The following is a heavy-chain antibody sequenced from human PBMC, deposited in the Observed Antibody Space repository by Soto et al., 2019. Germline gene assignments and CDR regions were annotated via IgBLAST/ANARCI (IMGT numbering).Heavy chain of an antibody. J-gene: IGHJ6*02. V-gene: IGHV1-69*13. CDR2: IIPIFGTA. D-gene: IGHD3-9*01. CDR3: ARNSTYYDILTGPLKGYYYYGMDV. CDR1: GGTFSSYA. Sequence: SVKVSCKASGGTFSSYAISWVRQAPGQGLEWMGGIIPIFGTANYAQKFQGRVTITADESTSTAYMELSSLRSEDTAVYYCARNSTYYDILTGPLKGYYYYGMDVWGQGTTVTVSS.